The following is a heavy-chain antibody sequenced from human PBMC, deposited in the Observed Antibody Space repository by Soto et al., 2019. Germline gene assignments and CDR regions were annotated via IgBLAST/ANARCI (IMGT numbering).Heavy chain of an antibody. Sequence: PGGSLRLSWAASGFTFSNYAMNWVRQAPGKGLEWVSTISGRGGSTYYADSVKGRFTISRDNSKNILYLQMNSLRAEDTAVYYCAKATMTLVVIRLDSWGQGTLVTVSS. CDR1: GFTFSNYA. V-gene: IGHV3-23*01. J-gene: IGHJ4*02. D-gene: IGHD3-22*01. CDR3: AKATMTLVVIRLDS. CDR2: ISGRGGST.